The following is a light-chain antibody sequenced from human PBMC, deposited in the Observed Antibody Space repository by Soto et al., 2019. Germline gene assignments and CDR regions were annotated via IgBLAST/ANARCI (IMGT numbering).Light chain of an antibody. Sequence: EIVMTQSPATLSVSPGERATLSCRASQSVSSNLSWYQHKPGQAPRLLIYCASTRATGIPARFSGSGSGTEFTLTISSLQSEDFAVYYCQQYNNWPPYTFGQGTKLEIK. J-gene: IGKJ2*01. V-gene: IGKV3-15*01. CDR1: QSVSSN. CDR2: CAS. CDR3: QQYNNWPPYT.